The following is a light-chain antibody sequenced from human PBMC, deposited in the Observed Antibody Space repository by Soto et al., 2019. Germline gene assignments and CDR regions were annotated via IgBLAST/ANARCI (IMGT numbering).Light chain of an antibody. CDR2: AAS. V-gene: IGKV1-8*01. Sequence: AIRMTQSPSSFSASTGDRVTITCRASQGISSYLAWYQQKPGKAPKLLIYAASTLQSGVPSRFSGSGSGTDSTLTISCLQSEDFATYYCQQYYSYPPTFGGGTKVDSK. J-gene: IGKJ4*01. CDR3: QQYYSYPPT. CDR1: QGISSY.